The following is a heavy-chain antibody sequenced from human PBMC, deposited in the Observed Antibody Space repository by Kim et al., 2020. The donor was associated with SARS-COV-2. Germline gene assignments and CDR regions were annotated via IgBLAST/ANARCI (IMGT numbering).Heavy chain of an antibody. CDR3: ARDFGVVIRGLSGRDYYYGMDV. Sequence: ASVKVSCKASGYTFTSYGISWVRQAPGQGLEWMGWISAYNGNTNYAQKLQGRVTMTTDTSTSTAYMELRSLRSDDTAVYYCARDFGVVIRGLSGRDYYYGMDVWGQGTTVTVSS. J-gene: IGHJ6*02. CDR1: GYTFTSYG. D-gene: IGHD3-3*01. CDR2: ISAYNGNT. V-gene: IGHV1-18*01.